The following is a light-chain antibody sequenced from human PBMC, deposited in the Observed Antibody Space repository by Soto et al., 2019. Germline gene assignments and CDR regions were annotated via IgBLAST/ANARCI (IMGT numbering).Light chain of an antibody. CDR1: SSDVGGYNY. CDR3: CSYAGSYPFV. CDR2: DVS. J-gene: IGLJ1*01. V-gene: IGLV2-11*01. Sequence: QSALTQPRSVSGSPGQPVTISCTGTSSDVGGYNYVSWYQHHPGKAPKLMIYDVSKRPSGVPDRFSGSKSGNTASLTISGLQAEDEADYYCCSYAGSYPFVFGTGTRSPS.